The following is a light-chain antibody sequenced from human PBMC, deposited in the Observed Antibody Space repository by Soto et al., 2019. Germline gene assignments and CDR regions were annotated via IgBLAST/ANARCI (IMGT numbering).Light chain of an antibody. J-gene: IGKJ2*01. CDR2: GAD. CDR1: QSVRNSY. Sequence: EIVLTQFPDTLSLSPGERATLSCRASQSVRNSYLAWYQQRPGQAPRLLIYGADSRATGIPDRFSGSGSDTDFTLTISILEPEDFAVYYCQQYGSSPRYTFGQGTKLEI. V-gene: IGKV3-20*01. CDR3: QQYGSSPRYT.